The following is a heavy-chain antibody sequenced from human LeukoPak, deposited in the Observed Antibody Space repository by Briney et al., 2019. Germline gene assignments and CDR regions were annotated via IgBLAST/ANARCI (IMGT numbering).Heavy chain of an antibody. D-gene: IGHD3-10*01. CDR2: ISYGGSNE. CDR3: AANYGSGRWACGMDV. V-gene: IGHV3-30*03. Sequence: PGVSLRLSCTASGFTFSSYGMHWVRQAPGKGLEWVAVISYGGSNEYYADSVKGRFTISRDNSKNTLHLQMNSLRAEDTAVFYCAANYGSGRWACGMDVWGQGTMVT. J-gene: IGHJ6*02. CDR1: GFTFSSYG.